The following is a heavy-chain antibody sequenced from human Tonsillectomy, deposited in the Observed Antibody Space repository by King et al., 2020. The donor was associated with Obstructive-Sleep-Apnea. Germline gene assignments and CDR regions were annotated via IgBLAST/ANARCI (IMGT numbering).Heavy chain of an antibody. Sequence: HLQESGPGLVKPSETLSLTCFVSGGSVSSGTSYWSWIRQPPGKGLEWIGYIDDRGRTKYNPSLKSRVTISVDTSDNQFSLKLSSVTAADTAVYYCARYTPLHLDYFDYWGQGTLVTVSS. CDR2: IDDRGRT. CDR3: ARYTPLHLDYFDY. J-gene: IGHJ4*02. V-gene: IGHV4-61*01. D-gene: IGHD2-15*01. CDR1: GGSVSSGTSY.